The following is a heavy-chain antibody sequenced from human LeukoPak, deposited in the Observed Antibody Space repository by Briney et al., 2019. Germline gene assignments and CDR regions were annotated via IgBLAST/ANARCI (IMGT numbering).Heavy chain of an antibody. CDR2: INSDGSST. Sequence: GGSLRLSCAASGFTFSSYWMHWVRQAPGKGLVWVSRINSDGSSTSYADSVKGRFTISRDNAKNTLYLQMNSLRAEDTAVYYCARQAGYYDFWSGYNWFDPWGQGTLVPVSS. CDR3: ARQAGYYDFWSGYNWFDP. V-gene: IGHV3-74*01. CDR1: GFTFSSYW. D-gene: IGHD3-3*01. J-gene: IGHJ5*02.